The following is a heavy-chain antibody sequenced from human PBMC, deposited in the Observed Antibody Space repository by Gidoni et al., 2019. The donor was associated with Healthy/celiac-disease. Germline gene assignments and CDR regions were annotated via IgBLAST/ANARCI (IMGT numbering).Heavy chain of an antibody. V-gene: IGHV4-39*01. CDR3: ARLRSSSWFDP. CDR1: GGSISSSSYY. CDR2: IYYSGST. Sequence: QLQLQESGPGLVKPSETLSLTCTVSGGSISSSSYYWGWIRQPPGKGLEWIGSIYYSGSTYYNPSLKSRVTISVDTSKNQFSLKLSSVTAADTAVYYCARLRSSSWFDPWGQGTLFTVSS. D-gene: IGHD6-13*01. J-gene: IGHJ5*02.